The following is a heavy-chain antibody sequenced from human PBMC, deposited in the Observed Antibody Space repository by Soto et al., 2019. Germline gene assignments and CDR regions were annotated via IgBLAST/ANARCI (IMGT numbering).Heavy chain of an antibody. V-gene: IGHV1-3*01. D-gene: IGHD3-10*01. CDR2: INAGNGNT. CDR3: AHRQTLYYAFDY. Sequence: GASVKVSCKASGYTFTSYAMNWVRQAPGQRLEWMGWINAGNGNTKYSQKFQGRLTITKDTSKNQVVLTMTNMDPVDTATYYCAHRQTLYYAFDYWGQGTLVTVSS. J-gene: IGHJ4*02. CDR1: GYTFTSYA.